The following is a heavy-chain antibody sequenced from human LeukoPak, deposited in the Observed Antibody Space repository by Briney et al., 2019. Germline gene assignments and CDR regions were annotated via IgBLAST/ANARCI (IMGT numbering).Heavy chain of an antibody. CDR3: ARDLDGGSMLDP. J-gene: IGHJ5*02. V-gene: IGHV3-7*01. CDR2: IKQDGSEK. Sequence: PGGSLRLSCAASGFTFSSYGMSWVRQAPGKGLEWVANIKQDGSEKYYVESVKGRFTISRGNAKNSLYMQMNSLRAEDTAVYYCARDLDGGSMLDPWGQGTLVTVSS. D-gene: IGHD2/OR15-2a*01. CDR1: GFTFSSYG.